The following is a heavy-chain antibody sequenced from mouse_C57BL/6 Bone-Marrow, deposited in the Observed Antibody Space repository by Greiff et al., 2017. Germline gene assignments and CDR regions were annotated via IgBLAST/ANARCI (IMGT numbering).Heavy chain of an antibody. Sequence: QVQLQQPGAELVMPGASVKLSCKASGYTFTSYWMHWVKQRPGQGLEWIGEIDSSDSYTNYTQKFKGKSTLTVDKSSSTAYMQHSSLTSEDSAVYYCAREGYGSSFDYWGQGTTLTVSS. CDR2: IDSSDSYT. CDR1: GYTFTSYW. D-gene: IGHD1-1*01. J-gene: IGHJ2*01. CDR3: AREGYGSSFDY. V-gene: IGHV1-69*01.